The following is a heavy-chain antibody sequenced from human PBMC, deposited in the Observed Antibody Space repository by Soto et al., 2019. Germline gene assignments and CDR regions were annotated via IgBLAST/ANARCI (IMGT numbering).Heavy chain of an antibody. CDR1: GFTFSSYG. CDR2: ISYDGSNK. CDR3: AKDLESRTRTTYYYYGMDG. D-gene: IGHD2-2*01. J-gene: IGHJ6*02. Sequence: GGSLRLSCAASGFTFSSYGMHWVRQAPGKGLEWVAVISYDGSNKYYADSVKGRFTISRDNSKNTLYLQMKSLRAEDTAVYYCAKDLESRTRTTYYYYGMDGWGQGNTVTVSS. V-gene: IGHV3-30*18.